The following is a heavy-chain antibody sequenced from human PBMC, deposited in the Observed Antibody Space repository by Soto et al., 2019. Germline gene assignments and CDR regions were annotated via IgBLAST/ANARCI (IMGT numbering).Heavy chain of an antibody. CDR1: GYTFTSYG. V-gene: IGHV1-18*01. Sequence: ASVKVSCKASGYTFTSYGISCVRQAPGQGLEWMGWISAYNGNTNYAQKLQGRVTMTTDTSTSTAYMELRSLRSDDTAVYYCARDWESIAAAPVDYFDYWGQGTLVTVSS. J-gene: IGHJ4*02. D-gene: IGHD6-13*01. CDR3: ARDWESIAAAPVDYFDY. CDR2: ISAYNGNT.